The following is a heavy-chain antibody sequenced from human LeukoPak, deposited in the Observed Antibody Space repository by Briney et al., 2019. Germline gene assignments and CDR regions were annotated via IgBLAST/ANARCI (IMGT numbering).Heavy chain of an antibody. Sequence: ASVKVSCKAFGYSFTGYHIHWVRQAPGQGLEWMGWINPNSGGSNYAQKFQGRVTMTTDTSTSTAYMELRSLRSDDTAVYYCTIVLLWFGEFAGGAFDIWGQGTMVTVSS. CDR2: INPNSGGS. D-gene: IGHD3-10*01. J-gene: IGHJ3*02. CDR3: TIVLLWFGEFAGGAFDI. V-gene: IGHV1-2*02. CDR1: GYSFTGYH.